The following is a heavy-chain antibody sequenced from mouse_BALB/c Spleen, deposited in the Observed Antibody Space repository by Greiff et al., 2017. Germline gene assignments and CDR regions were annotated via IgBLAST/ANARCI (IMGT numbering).Heavy chain of an antibody. V-gene: IGHV2-9*02. J-gene: IGHJ3*01. CDR3: ATYYGRAFAD. CDR1: GFSLTSYG. Sequence: VKLMESGPGLVAPSQSLSITCTVSGFSLTSYGVHWVRQPPGKGLEWLGVIWAGGSTNYNSALMSRLSISKDNSKSQVFLKMNSLQTDDTAMYYCATYYGRAFADWGQGTLVTVSA. CDR2: IWAGGST. D-gene: IGHD1-1*01.